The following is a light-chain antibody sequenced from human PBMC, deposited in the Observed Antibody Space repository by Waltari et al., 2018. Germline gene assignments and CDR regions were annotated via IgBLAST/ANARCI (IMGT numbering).Light chain of an antibody. Sequence: QSALTQPASVSGSPGQSITISCTGRNSNIGTYSLVSWFQHRPGTAPNPIIYEVSQRPSGVSVRFSGSKSGTTASLTISGLQAEDEADYYCCSYAGSVPYVFGTGTTVTVL. CDR1: NSNIGTYSL. CDR3: CSYAGSVPYV. J-gene: IGLJ1*01. V-gene: IGLV2-23*02. CDR2: EVS.